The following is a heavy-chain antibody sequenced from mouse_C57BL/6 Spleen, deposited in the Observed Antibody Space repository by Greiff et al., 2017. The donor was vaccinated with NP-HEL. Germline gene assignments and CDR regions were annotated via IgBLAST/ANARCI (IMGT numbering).Heavy chain of an antibody. V-gene: IGHV1-82*01. J-gene: IGHJ1*03. CDR1: GYAFSSSW. Sequence: VQLQQSGPELVKPGASVKISCKASGYAFSSSWMNWVKQRPGKGLEWIGRIYPGDGDTNYNGKFKGKATLTADKSSSTAYMQLSSLTSEDSSVYFVAKDDGSLWYCDVWGTGTTVTVSS. D-gene: IGHD2-3*01. CDR2: IYPGDGDT. CDR3: AKDDGSLWYCDV.